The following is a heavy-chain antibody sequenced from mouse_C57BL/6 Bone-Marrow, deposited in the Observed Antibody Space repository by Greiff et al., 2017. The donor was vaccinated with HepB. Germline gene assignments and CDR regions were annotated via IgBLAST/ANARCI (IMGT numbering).Heavy chain of an antibody. CDR1: GHTFTSYW. CDR3: GSTAQATDYFDY. J-gene: IGHJ2*01. D-gene: IGHD3-2*02. Sequence: QVQLQQPGAELVRPGSSVKLSCKASGHTFTSYWMDWVKQSPGQGLEWIGNIYPSDSETHYNQKFKDKATLTVDKSSSTAYVQLRSLTSEDSAVYYCGSTAQATDYFDYWGQGTTLTVSS. CDR2: IYPSDSET. V-gene: IGHV1-61*01.